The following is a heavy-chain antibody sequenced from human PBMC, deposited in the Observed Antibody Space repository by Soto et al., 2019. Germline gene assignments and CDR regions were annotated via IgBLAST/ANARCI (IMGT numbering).Heavy chain of an antibody. CDR3: ASAGGLGAVAADY. Sequence: QLQLQESGSGLVKPSQTLSLTCAVSGASISSGGYSWSWIRQPPGKGLEWIGYIYHSGSTYYNPSLKRRGTISVDRSKNQFSLKLSSVTAADTAVYYCASAGGLGAVAADYWGQGTLVTVSS. J-gene: IGHJ4*02. D-gene: IGHD6-19*01. CDR2: IYHSGST. V-gene: IGHV4-30-2*01. CDR1: GASISSGGYS.